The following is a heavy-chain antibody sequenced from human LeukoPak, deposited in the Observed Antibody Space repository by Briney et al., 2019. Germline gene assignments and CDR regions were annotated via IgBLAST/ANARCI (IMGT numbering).Heavy chain of an antibody. Sequence: PGRSLRLSCAASGFTFSSYSMNWVRQAPGKGLEWVSSISSSSSYIYYADSVKGRFTISRDNAKNSLYLQMNSLRAEDTAVYYCARDPLRPPNYYYMDVWGKGTTVTVSS. CDR2: ISSSSSYI. CDR3: ARDPLRPPNYYYMDV. V-gene: IGHV3-21*01. CDR1: GFTFSSYS. J-gene: IGHJ6*03.